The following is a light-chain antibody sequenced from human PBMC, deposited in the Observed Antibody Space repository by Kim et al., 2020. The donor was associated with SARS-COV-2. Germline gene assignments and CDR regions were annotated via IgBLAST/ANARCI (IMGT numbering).Light chain of an antibody. Sequence: SPLSCWSSQTILNSSNNKNYLAWYQQKPGQPPKLLIYWASMRESGVPDRFSGSGFGTDFTLTISGLQAEDVAVYYCHQYYSGITFGQGTRLEIK. J-gene: IGKJ5*01. CDR2: WAS. CDR3: HQYYSGIT. CDR1: QTILNSSNNKNY. V-gene: IGKV4-1*01.